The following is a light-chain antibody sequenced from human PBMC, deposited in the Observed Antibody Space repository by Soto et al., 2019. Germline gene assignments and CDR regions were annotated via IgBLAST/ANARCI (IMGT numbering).Light chain of an antibody. V-gene: IGKV3D-15*02. CDR1: QSVSSN. CDR3: QQYGSSPWT. Sequence: EIMMRQSPATLSVSPGERATLSCRASQSVSSNLAWYQQKPGQAPRLLIYGASTRATGIPARFSGSGSRTDFTLTIIRLEAEVFAVYYCQQYGSSPWTFGQGTKEDIK. J-gene: IGKJ1*01. CDR2: GAS.